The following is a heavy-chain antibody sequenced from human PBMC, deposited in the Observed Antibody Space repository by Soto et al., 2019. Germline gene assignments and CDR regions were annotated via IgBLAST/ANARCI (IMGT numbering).Heavy chain of an antibody. CDR1: GFIFSSYG. J-gene: IGHJ6*02. CDR2: ISYDGRNK. D-gene: IGHD6-13*01. Sequence: PGGSLRLSCAASGFIFSSYGLHWVRQAPGKGLEWVAAISYDGRNKYYADSVKGRFSISRDNSINTLYLQMNSLRVEDTAVYYCAKEGRISAAGPEDYYGMDVCGRRTTVTVSS. CDR3: AKEGRISAAGPEDYYGMDV. V-gene: IGHV3-30*18.